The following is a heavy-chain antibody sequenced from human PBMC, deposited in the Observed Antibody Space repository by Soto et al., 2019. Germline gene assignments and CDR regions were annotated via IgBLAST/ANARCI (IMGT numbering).Heavy chain of an antibody. D-gene: IGHD2-15*01. Sequence: ASVKVSCKASGYTFTGYFMHWVRQAPGQGLEWMGWINPNSGGTNYAQKFQGWVTMTRDTSISTAYMELSRLRSDDTAVYYCARAQACSGGSCFTYRFDCWGQGTLVPVSS. CDR2: INPNSGGT. CDR1: GYTFTGYF. J-gene: IGHJ4*02. CDR3: ARAQACSGGSCFTYRFDC. V-gene: IGHV1-2*04.